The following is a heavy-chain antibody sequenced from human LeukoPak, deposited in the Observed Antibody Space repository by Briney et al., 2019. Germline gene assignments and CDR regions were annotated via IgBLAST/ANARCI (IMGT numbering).Heavy chain of an antibody. J-gene: IGHJ4*02. Sequence: ASVKVSCKASGYTFTSYDINWVRQATGQGLEWMGWMNPNSGNTGYAQKFQGRVTMTRNTSISTAYMELSSLRSEDTAVYYCARGTGYSSGWYGGFDYWGQGTLVTVSS. D-gene: IGHD6-19*01. CDR3: ARGTGYSSGWYGGFDY. CDR1: GYTFTSYD. CDR2: MNPNSGNT. V-gene: IGHV1-8*01.